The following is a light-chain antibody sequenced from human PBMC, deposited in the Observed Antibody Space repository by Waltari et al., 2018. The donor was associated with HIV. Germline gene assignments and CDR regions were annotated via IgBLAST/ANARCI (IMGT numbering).Light chain of an antibody. CDR2: EVT. J-gene: IGLJ2*01. CDR3: SSYGDSLKVL. Sequence: QSAPTPPPSASGSLGQPVTIPCTGSSTDIGAYAFVSWFQQHPHSAPKLLLYEVTRRPSTVSDRFSGSRSDNTAFLTVAGLQPDDEATYFCSSYGDSLKVLFGGGTNVTVL. CDR1: STDIGAYAF. V-gene: IGLV2-8*01.